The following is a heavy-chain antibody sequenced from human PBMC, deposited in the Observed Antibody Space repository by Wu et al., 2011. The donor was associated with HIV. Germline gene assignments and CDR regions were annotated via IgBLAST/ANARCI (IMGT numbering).Heavy chain of an antibody. J-gene: IGHJ6*03. CDR1: GYTFTDYY. CDR3: AREVYSSTWYTRYYFMDV. CDR2: INPNSGDT. Sequence: QVQLVQSGAEVKKPGASVKVSCKASGYTFTDYYMHWVRLAPGQGLEWMGWINPNSGDTNYAQKFQGRVTMTRDTSIRTAYMELSRLRSDDTAVYYCAREVYSSTWYTRYYFMDVWGKGTTVTVS. V-gene: IGHV1-2*02. D-gene: IGHD6-13*01.